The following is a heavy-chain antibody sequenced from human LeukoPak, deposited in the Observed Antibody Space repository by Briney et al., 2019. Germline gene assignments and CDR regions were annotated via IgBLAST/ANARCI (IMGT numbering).Heavy chain of an antibody. Sequence: GGSLRLSCASSGFTFDDYGMSWVRQARWKGREWGANIKQDGSEKHYVDSVKGRFTISRDNAKTSLYLQMNSLRAEDTAVYYCARDAFSYYYYYMDVWGKGTTVTVSS. J-gene: IGHJ6*03. CDR2: IKQDGSEK. CDR3: ARDAFSYYYYYMDV. D-gene: IGHD2/OR15-2a*01. V-gene: IGHV3-7*01. CDR1: GFTFDDYG.